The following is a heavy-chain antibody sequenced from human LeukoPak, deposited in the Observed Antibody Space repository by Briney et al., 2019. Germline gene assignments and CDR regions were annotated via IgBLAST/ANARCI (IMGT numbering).Heavy chain of an antibody. CDR1: GFTFSDHY. J-gene: IGHJ6*02. CDR2: SRNKASSYTT. V-gene: IGHV3-72*01. Sequence: GGSLRLSCAASGFTFSDHYIDWVRQAPGKGLEWVGRSRNKASSYTTEYAAYVEGRFTISTDVSESALYLQMNSLRTEDTAAYYGGRIAINANKGMDVWGQGTTVTVSS. CDR3: GRIAINANKGMDV. D-gene: IGHD1/OR15-1a*01.